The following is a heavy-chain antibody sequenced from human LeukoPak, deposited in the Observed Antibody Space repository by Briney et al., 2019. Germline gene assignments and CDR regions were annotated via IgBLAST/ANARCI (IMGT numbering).Heavy chain of an antibody. CDR1: GFIFSGSA. Sequence: PGGSLRLSCAASGFIFSGSAMHWVRQASGKGLEWVGRIRSKANSYATAHAASVKGRFTISRDDSKNTAYLQMNSLKTEDTAVYYCTWRGCSSATCEYFFDHWGQGTLVTVSS. CDR2: IRSKANSYAT. J-gene: IGHJ4*02. V-gene: IGHV3-73*01. D-gene: IGHD2-2*01. CDR3: TWRGCSSATCEYFFDH.